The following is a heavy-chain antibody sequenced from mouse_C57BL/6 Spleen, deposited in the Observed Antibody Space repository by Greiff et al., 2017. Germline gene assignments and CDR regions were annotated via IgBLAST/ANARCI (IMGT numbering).Heavy chain of an antibody. CDR3: ARREKIGYFDV. V-gene: IGHV1-50*01. CDR1: GYTFTSYW. CDR2: IDPSDSYT. Sequence: QVQLQQPGAELVKPGASVKLSCKASGYTFTSYWMQWVKQRPGQGLEWIGEIDPSDSYTNYNQKFKGKATLTVDTSSSTAYMQLSSLTSEDSAVYYCARREKIGYFDVWGTGTTVTVSS. J-gene: IGHJ1*03.